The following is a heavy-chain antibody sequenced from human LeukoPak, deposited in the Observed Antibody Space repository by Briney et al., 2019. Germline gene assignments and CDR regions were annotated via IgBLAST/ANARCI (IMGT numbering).Heavy chain of an antibody. Sequence: PGGSLRLSCAASGFTFSSYGMHWVRQAPGKGLEWVAVISYDGSNKYYADSVKGRFTISRDNSKNTLYLQMNSLRAEDTAVYYCAKDSLSWLPHYYYYMDVWGKGTTVTISS. CDR1: GFTFSSYG. D-gene: IGHD5-12*01. CDR2: ISYDGSNK. CDR3: AKDSLSWLPHYYYYMDV. J-gene: IGHJ6*03. V-gene: IGHV3-30*18.